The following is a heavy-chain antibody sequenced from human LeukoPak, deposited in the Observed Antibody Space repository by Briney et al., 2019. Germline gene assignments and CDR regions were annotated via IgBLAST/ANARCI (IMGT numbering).Heavy chain of an antibody. J-gene: IGHJ2*01. CDR3: AKPAKGSYPYWYFDL. Sequence: GGSLRPSCAASGFTFSSYAMSWVRQAPGKGLEWVSAISGSGGTTYYADSVKGRFTISRDNSKNTLFLQMNSLRAEDTAVYYCAKPAKGSYPYWYFDLWGRGTLVTVSS. D-gene: IGHD1-26*01. CDR1: GFTFSSYA. V-gene: IGHV3-23*01. CDR2: ISGSGGTT.